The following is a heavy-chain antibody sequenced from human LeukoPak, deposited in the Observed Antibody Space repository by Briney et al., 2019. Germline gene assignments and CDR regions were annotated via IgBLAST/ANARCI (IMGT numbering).Heavy chain of an antibody. CDR3: ARVSMATMV. CDR1: GGSISSASYY. CDR2: ISTSRST. V-gene: IGHV4-61*02. J-gene: IGHJ4*02. Sequence: SETLSLTCTVSGGSISSASYYWSWIRQPAGKGLEWIGRISTSRSTNYNPSLKSRVTISVDTSKNQFSLKLSSVTAADTAVYYCARVSMATMVWGQGTLVTVSS. D-gene: IGHD5-12*01.